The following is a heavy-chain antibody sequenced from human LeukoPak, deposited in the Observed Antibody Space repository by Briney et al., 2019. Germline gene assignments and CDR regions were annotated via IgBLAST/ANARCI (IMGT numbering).Heavy chain of an antibody. CDR3: AKGPLTYYFDY. J-gene: IGHJ4*02. Sequence: GSMRLSCAASGFTFNTYAMNWVRQAPGKGLEWVSAISGSGDITFYTDSVKGRFTISRDNSKNTLYLQMSSLGDDDTAIYYCAKGPLTYYFDYWGQGTLVTVS. CDR2: ISGSGDIT. V-gene: IGHV3-23*01. CDR1: GFTFNTYA.